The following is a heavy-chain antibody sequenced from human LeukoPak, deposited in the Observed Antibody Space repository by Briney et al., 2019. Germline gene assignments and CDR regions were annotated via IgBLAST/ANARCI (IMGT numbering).Heavy chain of an antibody. CDR3: ARNGLAAAGRVGYYYYYYMDV. D-gene: IGHD6-13*01. V-gene: IGHV4-34*01. Sequence: PSETLSLTCAVYGGSFSGYYSSWIRQPPGKGLEWFGEINHSGSTNYNPSLKSRVTISVDTSKNQFSLKLSTVAAADTAVYYCARNGLAAAGRVGYYYYYYMDVWGKGTTVTVSS. CDR2: INHSGST. J-gene: IGHJ6*03. CDR1: GGSFSGYY.